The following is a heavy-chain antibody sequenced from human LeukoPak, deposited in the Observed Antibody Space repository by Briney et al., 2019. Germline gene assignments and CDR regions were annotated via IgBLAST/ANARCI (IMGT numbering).Heavy chain of an antibody. J-gene: IGHJ4*02. CDR3: AKDEFPYRGSSGPIFDY. D-gene: IGHD6-19*01. Sequence: GGSLRLSCAASGFNLKTYSINWVRQAPGKGLEWISYITSDSAFMYYADSVKGRFTISRDNSKNTLYLQMNSLRAEDTAVYYCAKDEFPYRGSSGPIFDYWGQGTLVTVSS. V-gene: IGHV3-21*05. CDR1: GFNLKTYS. CDR2: ITSDSAFM.